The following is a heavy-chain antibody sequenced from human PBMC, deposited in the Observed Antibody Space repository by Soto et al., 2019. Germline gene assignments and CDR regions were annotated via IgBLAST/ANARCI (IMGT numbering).Heavy chain of an antibody. J-gene: IGHJ4*02. CDR3: ARGYSSGPDY. V-gene: IGHV3-74*01. D-gene: IGHD6-19*01. CDR1: GFSFSNHW. CDR2: INSDGSTT. Sequence: EVQLVESGGGLVQPGGSLRLSCAASGFSFSNHWMHWVRQVPGKGLVWVARINSDGSTTTYAASVKGRFTISRANARNTLYLQMDSLRAEDTALYYCARGYSSGPDYWGQGTLVTVSS.